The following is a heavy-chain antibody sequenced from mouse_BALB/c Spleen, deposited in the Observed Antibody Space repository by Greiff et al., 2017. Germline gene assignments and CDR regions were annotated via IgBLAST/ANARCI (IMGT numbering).Heavy chain of an antibody. Sequence: QVQLKESGAELVRPGSSVKISCKASGYAFSSYWMNWVKQRPGQGLEWIGQIYPGDGDTNYNGKFKGKATLTADTSSNTAYLQLSSLTSEDTAVYYCNVLGRFAYWGQGTLVTVSA. CDR2: IYPGDGDT. V-gene: IGHV1-80*01. CDR3: NVLGRFAY. D-gene: IGHD4-1*01. J-gene: IGHJ3*01. CDR1: GYAFSSYW.